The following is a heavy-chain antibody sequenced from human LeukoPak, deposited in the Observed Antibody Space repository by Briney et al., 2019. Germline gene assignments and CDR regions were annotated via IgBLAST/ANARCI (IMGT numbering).Heavy chain of an antibody. CDR2: IWYDGSKE. J-gene: IGHJ4*02. CDR1: GFTFNHYG. D-gene: IGHD4-23*01. CDR3: AREYKYGGKEWGFDY. V-gene: IGHV3-33*01. Sequence: GTSLRLSCAASGFTFNHYGMHWVRQAPGTGLEWVAVIWYDGSKEYYAGSVKGRFTISRDNSKNTVYLQMNSLRAEDTAVYYCAREYKYGGKEWGFDYWGQGTLVTVSS.